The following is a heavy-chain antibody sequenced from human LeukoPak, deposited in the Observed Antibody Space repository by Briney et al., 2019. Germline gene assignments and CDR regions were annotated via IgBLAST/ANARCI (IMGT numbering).Heavy chain of an antibody. D-gene: IGHD6-13*01. V-gene: IGHV4-39*07. Sequence: PSETLSLTCTVSGGSISSSTYYWGWIRQPPGTGLEWIGSIYYSGSTYYNPSLKSRVTISVDTSKNLFSLKLTSVTAADTAVYYCARGGLYSSSWYVYWGQGTLVTVSS. CDR3: ARGGLYSSSWYVY. CDR1: GGSISSSTYY. CDR2: IYYSGST. J-gene: IGHJ4*02.